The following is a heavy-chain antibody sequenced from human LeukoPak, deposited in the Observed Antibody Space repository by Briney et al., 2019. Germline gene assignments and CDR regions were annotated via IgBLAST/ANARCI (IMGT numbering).Heavy chain of an antibody. CDR1: GFTFSNSA. J-gene: IGHJ4*01. CDR2: LSGSGITT. V-gene: IGHV3-23*01. Sequence: GGSLRLSCAASGFTFSNSAMSWVRQAPGKGLEWVSTLSGSGITTYYADSVTGRFTISRDNSKNTLCLQMNSLRAEDTAVYYCAKGIYSSGWSYFDYWGHGTLVTVSS. D-gene: IGHD6-19*01. CDR3: AKGIYSSGWSYFDY.